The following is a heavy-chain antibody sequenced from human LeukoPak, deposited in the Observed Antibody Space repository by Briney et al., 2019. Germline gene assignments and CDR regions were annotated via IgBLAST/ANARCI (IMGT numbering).Heavy chain of an antibody. D-gene: IGHD3-22*01. CDR3: ARDRNSSGYYRQFDY. V-gene: IGHV1-8*01. CDR1: GYTFTSYD. CDR2: MNPNSGNT. J-gene: IGHJ4*02. Sequence: ASVKVSCKASGYTFTSYDINWVRQATGQGLEWMGWMNPNSGNTGYAQKFQGRVTITADKSTSTAYMELSSLRSEDTAVYYCARDRNSSGYYRQFDYWGQGTLVTVSS.